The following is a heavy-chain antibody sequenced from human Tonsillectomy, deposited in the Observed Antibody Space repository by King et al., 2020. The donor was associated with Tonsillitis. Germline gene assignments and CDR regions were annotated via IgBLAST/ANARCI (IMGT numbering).Heavy chain of an antibody. Sequence: VQLQESGPGLVKPSETLSLTCTVSGGSISGSFWSWIRQPPGKGLEWIWYIFYRGNTNYNPSLKSRVTISVDTSRNQFSLKLSSVTAADTAVYFCARQVHRSSSEVDYFDSWGLGTLVAVSS. CDR2: IFYRGNT. V-gene: IGHV4-59*08. D-gene: IGHD6-6*01. CDR3: ARQVHRSSSEVDYFDS. CDR1: GGSISGSF. J-gene: IGHJ4*02.